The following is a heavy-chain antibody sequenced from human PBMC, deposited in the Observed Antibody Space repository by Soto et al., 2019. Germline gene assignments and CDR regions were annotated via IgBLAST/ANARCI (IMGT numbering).Heavy chain of an antibody. J-gene: IGHJ6*02. V-gene: IGHV4-31*01. CDR1: GGSISSGGYY. D-gene: IGHD3-10*01. CDR2: IYYSGST. CDR3: ARDRTGSGSYLYGMDV. Sequence: QVQLQESGPGLVKPSQTLSLTCTVSGGSISSGGYYWSWIRQHPGKGLEWIGYIYYSGSTYYNPSLKSLVILAIDPSQTQFPMRLCSVTAADTAVYDCARDRTGSGSYLYGMDVGGHGTTVTVSS.